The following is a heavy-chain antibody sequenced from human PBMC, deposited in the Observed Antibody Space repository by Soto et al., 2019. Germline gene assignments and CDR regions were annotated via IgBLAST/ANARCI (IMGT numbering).Heavy chain of an antibody. D-gene: IGHD4-17*01. Sequence: PWGSLRLSCAASGFTFSSYAMHWVRQAPGKGLEWVAVISYDGSNKYYADSVRGRFTISRDNSKNTLYLQMNSLRAEDTAVYYCARGHDYGDYYFDYWGQGTLVTVSS. V-gene: IGHV3-30-3*01. CDR2: ISYDGSNK. CDR3: ARGHDYGDYYFDY. CDR1: GFTFSSYA. J-gene: IGHJ4*02.